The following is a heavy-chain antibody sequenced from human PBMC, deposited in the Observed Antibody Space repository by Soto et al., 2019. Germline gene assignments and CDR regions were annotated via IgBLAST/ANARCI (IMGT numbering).Heavy chain of an antibody. CDR2: INRASIYI. V-gene: IGHV3-21*01. CDR3: ARRTVTSFYCFDY. CDR1: GFTFSTYD. D-gene: IGHD4-17*01. Sequence: GSLRLSCVASGFTFSTYDMNWVRQAPGKGLEWVSSINRASIYIYYADSVRGRFTISRDNAKNSLYLQMDSLRVEDTAVYYCARRTVTSFYCFDYRGHGPPVPAPS. J-gene: IGHJ4*03.